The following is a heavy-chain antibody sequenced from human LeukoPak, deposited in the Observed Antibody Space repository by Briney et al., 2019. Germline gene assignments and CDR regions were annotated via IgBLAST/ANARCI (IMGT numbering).Heavy chain of an antibody. J-gene: IGHJ3*02. CDR2: MNPNSGNT. CDR1: GYTFTSYD. Sequence: ASVKVSCKASGYTFTSYDINWVRQATGQGLEWMGWMNPNSGNTGYAQKFQGRVTITRNTSISTAYMELSSLRSEDTAVYYCARGPWFYDFWSGYYAFDIWGQGTMVTVPS. CDR3: ARGPWFYDFWSGYYAFDI. D-gene: IGHD3-3*01. V-gene: IGHV1-8*03.